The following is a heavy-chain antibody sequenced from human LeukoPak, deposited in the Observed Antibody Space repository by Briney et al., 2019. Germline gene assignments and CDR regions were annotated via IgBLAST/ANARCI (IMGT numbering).Heavy chain of an antibody. D-gene: IGHD1-26*01. CDR3: ARDLKLLAGNWFDP. Sequence: GASVKVSCKASGYTFSSFGVTWVRQAPGQGLEWMGIINPSGGSTSYAQKFQGRVTMTRDTSTSTVYMELSSLRSEDTAVYYCARDLKLLAGNWFDPWGQGTLVTVSS. CDR1: GYTFSSFG. J-gene: IGHJ5*02. V-gene: IGHV1-46*01. CDR2: INPSGGST.